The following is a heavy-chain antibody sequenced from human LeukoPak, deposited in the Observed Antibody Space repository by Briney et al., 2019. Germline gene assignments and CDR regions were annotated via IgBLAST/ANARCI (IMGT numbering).Heavy chain of an antibody. CDR1: GGSISSSSYY. V-gene: IGHV4-39*07. D-gene: IGHD6-19*01. J-gene: IGHJ4*02. Sequence: SETLSLTCTVSGGSISSSSYYWGWIRQPPGKGLEWIGSIYYSGSTYYNPSLKSRVTISVDTSKNQFSLKLSSVTAADTAVYYCAIGSGWLEYYFDYWGQGTLVTVSS. CDR2: IYYSGST. CDR3: AIGSGWLEYYFDY.